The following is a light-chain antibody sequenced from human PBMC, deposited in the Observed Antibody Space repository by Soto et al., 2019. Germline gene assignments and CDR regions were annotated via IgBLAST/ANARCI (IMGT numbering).Light chain of an antibody. J-gene: IGLJ1*01. Sequence: QSVLTQPASVSGSPGQSITISCTGTSSDVGAYNYVSWYQQHPGRAPKLVIYAVSSRPSGVSNRFSGSKSDNTASLTISGRQAEDEAEYYFISYTNRRIYVFGTGTKVTVL. CDR1: SSDVGAYNY. CDR3: ISYTNRRIYV. CDR2: AVS. V-gene: IGLV2-14*01.